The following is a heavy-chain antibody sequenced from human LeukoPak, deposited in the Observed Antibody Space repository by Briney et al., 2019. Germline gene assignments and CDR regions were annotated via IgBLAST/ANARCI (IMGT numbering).Heavy chain of an antibody. CDR3: ANSVTFGGALRGN. CDR2: IRGNAGTT. V-gene: IGHV3-23*01. CDR1: GFIFSNYG. Sequence: GGSLRLSCAASGFIFSNYGMSWVRQAPGKGLEWVSAIRGNAGTTYYADSVKGRFTIFRDNYKNMLYLQMNSLRVEDTAVYYCANSVTFGGALRGNWGQGTLVTVSS. D-gene: IGHD3-16*01. J-gene: IGHJ4*02.